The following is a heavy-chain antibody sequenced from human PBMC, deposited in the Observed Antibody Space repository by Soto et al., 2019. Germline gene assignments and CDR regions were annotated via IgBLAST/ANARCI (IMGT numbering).Heavy chain of an antibody. CDR3: FRLGNCIIISGYGNWFDP. D-gene: IGHD6-25*01. CDR2: INSDASHT. V-gene: IGHV3-74*01. CDR1: GFTFSTYW. Sequence: EVHLVESGGGLVQPGGSLRLSCAASGFTFSTYWMHWIRQVPGKGLEWVSRINSDASHTYYTDSVKGLFTISRDNAKNTLHLEINSLRAEATAVYYCFRLGNCIIISGYGNWFDPWGQGTLVSVSS. J-gene: IGHJ5*02.